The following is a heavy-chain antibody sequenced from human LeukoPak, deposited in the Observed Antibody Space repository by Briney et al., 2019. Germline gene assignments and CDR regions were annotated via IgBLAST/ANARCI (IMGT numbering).Heavy chain of an antibody. J-gene: IGHJ4*02. Sequence: ASVKVSCKASGYTFTGYYMHWVRQAPGQGLEWMGWINPNSGGTNYAQKFQGRVTMTRDTSISTAYMELTSLTPDDTAVYYCVRDFDWGPDYWGQGTLVTVSS. CDR1: GYTFTGYY. CDR2: INPNSGGT. D-gene: IGHD3-9*01. V-gene: IGHV1-2*02. CDR3: VRDFDWGPDY.